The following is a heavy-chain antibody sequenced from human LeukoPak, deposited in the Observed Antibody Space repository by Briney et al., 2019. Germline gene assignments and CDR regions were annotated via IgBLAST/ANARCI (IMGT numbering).Heavy chain of an antibody. V-gene: IGHV1-69*13. CDR3: ARDTLELRDGWFDP. Sequence: SVKVSCKASAGTFSSYAIGWVRQAPGQGLEWMGGIIPIFGTANYAQKFQGRVTITADESTSTAYMELSSLRSEDTAVYYCARDTLELRDGWFDPWGQGTLVTVSS. J-gene: IGHJ5*02. CDR1: AGTFSSYA. CDR2: IIPIFGTA. D-gene: IGHD1-7*01.